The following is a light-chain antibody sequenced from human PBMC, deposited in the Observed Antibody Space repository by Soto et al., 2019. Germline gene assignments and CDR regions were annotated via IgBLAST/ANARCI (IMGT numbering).Light chain of an antibody. CDR2: EAS. J-gene: IGKJ1*01. CDR1: QGIGND. CDR3: LQDYVYPWT. V-gene: IGKV1-6*01. Sequence: AIQVTQSPSSLSASVGDRVTISCRASQGIGNDLGWYQQKPEKAPKLLIYEASTLQTGVASRFSGSGSGTDLTLTISSLQPEDYATYYCLQDYVYPWTFGQGTKVEVK.